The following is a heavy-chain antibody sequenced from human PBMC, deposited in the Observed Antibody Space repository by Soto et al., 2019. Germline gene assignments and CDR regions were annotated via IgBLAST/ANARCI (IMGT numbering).Heavy chain of an antibody. J-gene: IGHJ4*02. D-gene: IGHD2-2*01. CDR2: IYYSGST. V-gene: IGHV4-39*01. Sequence: QVQLQESGPGLVKPSETLSLTCTVSGASISSSSFYWGWIRQPPGKGLEWIGNIYYSGSTYYNPSLKSRVTISVDTPKNPFSLRLSSVTAADSAVYYCASQAHILVVPAAILYWGQGALVPVSS. CDR1: GASISSSSFY. CDR3: ASQAHILVVPAAILY.